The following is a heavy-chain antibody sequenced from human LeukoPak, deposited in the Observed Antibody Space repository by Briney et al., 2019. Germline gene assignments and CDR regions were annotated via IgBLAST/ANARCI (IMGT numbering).Heavy chain of an antibody. V-gene: IGHV3-11*06. D-gene: IGHD2-15*01. CDR1: GFTFSDYY. CDR3: ARVPLSAPSGYCSGGSCYLDYYYGMDV. CDR2: ISSSSSYT. J-gene: IGHJ6*02. Sequence: PGGSLRLSCAASGFTFSDYYMSWIRQAPGKGLEWVSYISSSSSYTNYADSVKGRFTISRDNAKNSLYLQMNSLRAEDTAVYYCARVPLSAPSGYCSGGSCYLDYYYGMDVWGQGTTVTVSS.